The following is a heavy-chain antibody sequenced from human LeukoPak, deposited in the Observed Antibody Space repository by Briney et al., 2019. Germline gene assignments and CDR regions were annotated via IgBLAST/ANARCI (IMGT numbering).Heavy chain of an antibody. CDR3: ARETLSGFDI. Sequence: SETLSLTCTVSGGSISSYYWSWIRQPPGKGLEWIGYIYYSGSTNYNPSLKSRVTISVDTSKNQFSLKLSSVTAADTAVYYCARETLSGFDIWGQGTMVTVSS. CDR1: GGSISSYY. D-gene: IGHD1-26*01. V-gene: IGHV4-59*01. CDR2: IYYSGST. J-gene: IGHJ3*02.